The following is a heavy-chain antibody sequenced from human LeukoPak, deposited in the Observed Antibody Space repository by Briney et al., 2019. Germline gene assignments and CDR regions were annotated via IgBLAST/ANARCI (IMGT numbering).Heavy chain of an antibody. D-gene: IGHD2-15*01. CDR1: GFTFSSYS. V-gene: IGHV3-21*01. CDR2: ISSSSSYI. Sequence: GSLRLSCAASGFTFSSYSMNWVRQAPGKGLEWVSSISSSSSYIYYADSVQGRFTISRDNAKTSLYLQMNSIRAENTAVYYCARVCRGSVPSSFDTWGQGTMVTVSS. J-gene: IGHJ3*02. CDR3: ARVCRGSVPSSFDT.